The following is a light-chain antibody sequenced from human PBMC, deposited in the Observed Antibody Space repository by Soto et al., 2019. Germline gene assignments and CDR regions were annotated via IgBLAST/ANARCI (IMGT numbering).Light chain of an antibody. CDR3: KQYNSYSWT. Sequence: EIQITQSPSTLSASIGYTAPLSFPSSQNIGRWLAWYQQKPGTAPNLLIYHASNLRGGVPSRFSGGGSGTEFTLTISSLQTDAIATYYCKQYNSYSWTFGQGTKVDIK. CDR2: HAS. V-gene: IGKV1-5*01. J-gene: IGKJ1*01. CDR1: QNIGRW.